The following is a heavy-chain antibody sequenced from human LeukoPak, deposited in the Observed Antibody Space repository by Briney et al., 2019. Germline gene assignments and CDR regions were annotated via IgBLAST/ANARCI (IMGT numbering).Heavy chain of an antibody. Sequence: AGSLRLSCAASGCTFSSYSMNWVRQAPGKGLEWVSSISSSSSYIYYADSVKGRFTISRDNAKNSLYLQMNSLRAEDAAVYYCAGQYDSSGYYPNWFDPWGQGILVTVSS. D-gene: IGHD3-22*01. CDR3: AGQYDSSGYYPNWFDP. V-gene: IGHV3-21*01. CDR1: GCTFSSYS. J-gene: IGHJ5*02. CDR2: ISSSSSYI.